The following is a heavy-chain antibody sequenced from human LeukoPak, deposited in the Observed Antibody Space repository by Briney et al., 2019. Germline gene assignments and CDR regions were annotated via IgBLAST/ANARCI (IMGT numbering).Heavy chain of an antibody. Sequence: VRQAPGXXLEWMGWINPNSGGTNYAQKFQGRVTMTRDTSISTAYMELSRLRSDDTAVYYCASSSGWYYVDYWGQGTLVTVSS. J-gene: IGHJ4*02. CDR2: INPNSGGT. V-gene: IGHV1-2*02. D-gene: IGHD6-19*01. CDR3: ASSSGWYYVDY.